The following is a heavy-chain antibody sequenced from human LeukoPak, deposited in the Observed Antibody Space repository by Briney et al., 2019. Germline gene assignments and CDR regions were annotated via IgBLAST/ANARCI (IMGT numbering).Heavy chain of an antibody. CDR3: ARDNGDYVVDY. V-gene: IGHV4-61*02. D-gene: IGHD4-17*01. CDR1: GGSISSGSYY. Sequence: PSQTLSLTCTVSGGSISSGSYYWSWIWQPAGKGLEWIGRIYTSGSTNYNPSLKRRVTISVDTSKNQFSLKLSSVTAADTAVYYCARDNGDYVVDYWGQGTLVTVSS. CDR2: IYTSGST. J-gene: IGHJ4*02.